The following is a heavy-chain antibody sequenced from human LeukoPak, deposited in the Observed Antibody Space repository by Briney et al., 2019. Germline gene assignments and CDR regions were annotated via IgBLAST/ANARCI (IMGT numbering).Heavy chain of an antibody. D-gene: IGHD3-22*01. CDR1: GYTLTELS. J-gene: IGHJ3*02. Sequence: GASVKVSCKVSGYTLTELSMHWVRQAPGKGLEWMGGFDPEDGETIHAQKFQGRVTITEDTSTDTAYMELSSLRSEDTAVYYCATTVRPVVVISAFDIWGQGTMVTASS. CDR3: ATTVRPVVVISAFDI. CDR2: FDPEDGET. V-gene: IGHV1-24*01.